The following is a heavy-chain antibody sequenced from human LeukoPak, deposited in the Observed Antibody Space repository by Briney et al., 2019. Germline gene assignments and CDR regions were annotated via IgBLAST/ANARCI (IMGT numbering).Heavy chain of an antibody. CDR3: ARDLGRGYAFDI. V-gene: IGHV3-21*01. CDR2: ISSSSSYI. J-gene: IGHJ3*02. Sequence: PGGSLGLSCAASGFTFSSYSMNWVRQAPGKGLEWVSSISSSSSYIYYADSVKGRFTISRDNAKNSLYLQMNSLGAEDTAVYYCARDLGRGYAFDIWGQGTMVTVSS. CDR1: GFTFSSYS. D-gene: IGHD1-26*01.